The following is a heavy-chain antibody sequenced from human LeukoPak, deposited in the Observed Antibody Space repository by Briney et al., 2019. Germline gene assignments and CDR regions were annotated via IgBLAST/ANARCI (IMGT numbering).Heavy chain of an antibody. Sequence: GGSLRLSCAASGFTFSSYAMSWVRQAPGNGLEWVSAISGSGGSTYYADSVKGRFTISRDNSKNTLYLQMNSLRAEDTAVYYCAKGGALYCSGGSCYGGFIDYWGQGTLVTVSS. V-gene: IGHV3-23*01. D-gene: IGHD2-15*01. CDR1: GFTFSSYA. J-gene: IGHJ4*02. CDR2: ISGSGGST. CDR3: AKGGALYCSGGSCYGGFIDY.